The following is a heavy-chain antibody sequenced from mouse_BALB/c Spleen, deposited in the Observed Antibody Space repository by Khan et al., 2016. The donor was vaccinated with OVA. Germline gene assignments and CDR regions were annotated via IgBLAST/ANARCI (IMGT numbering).Heavy chain of an antibody. Sequence: LQQSGSELVRPGASVKLSCKASGYTFTSYGMHWVKQRPGQGLEWMGNIYPGSGSTNYDEKFKSRATLTVDTSASTAYMQLSSLTSEDSAVYYCTMLVRYFGYWGQGTTLPLSS. CDR2: IYPGSGST. D-gene: IGHD1-1*01. CDR3: TMLVRYFGY. CDR1: GYTFTSYG. V-gene: IGHV1S22*01. J-gene: IGHJ2*01.